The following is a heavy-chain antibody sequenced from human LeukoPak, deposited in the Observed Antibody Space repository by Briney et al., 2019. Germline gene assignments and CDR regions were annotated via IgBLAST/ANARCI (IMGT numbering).Heavy chain of an antibody. V-gene: IGHV4-59*12. Sequence: SETLSLTCTVSGGSISSYYWSWIRQPPGKGLEWIGYIYYSGSTNYNPSLKSRVTISVDTSKNQFSLKLSSVTAADTAVYYCARSDDSSGYYYRPNDAFDIWGQGTMVTVSS. J-gene: IGHJ3*02. CDR3: ARSDDSSGYYYRPNDAFDI. D-gene: IGHD3-22*01. CDR2: IYYSGST. CDR1: GGSISSYY.